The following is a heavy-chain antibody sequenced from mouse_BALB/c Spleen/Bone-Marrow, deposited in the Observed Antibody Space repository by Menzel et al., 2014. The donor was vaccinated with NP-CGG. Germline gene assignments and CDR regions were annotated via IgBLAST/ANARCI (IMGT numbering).Heavy chain of an antibody. V-gene: IGHV1-69*02. CDR3: ARGGNGNGGYGSLEV. CDR1: GYTFTSYW. D-gene: IGHD2-1*01. CDR2: IDPSDSYT. J-gene: IGHJ1*01. Sequence: QVQLKQSGAELVKPGASVKLSCKASGYTFTSYWMHWVKQRPGQGLEWIGEIDPSDSYTNYNQKFKGKATLTVDKSSSTAYMHLSGLTSGDSACYYCARGGNGNGGYGSLEVWGEGTTVTVSS.